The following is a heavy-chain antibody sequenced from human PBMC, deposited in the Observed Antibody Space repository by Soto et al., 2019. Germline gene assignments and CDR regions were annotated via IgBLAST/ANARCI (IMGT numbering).Heavy chain of an antibody. CDR2: IRSKADGVTT. J-gene: IGHJ4*02. CDR3: TTGFTFSKDY. D-gene: IGHD3-3*02. V-gene: IGHV3-15*01. CDR1: GFTFSDAW. Sequence: GSLRLSCAASGFTFSDAWMTWVRQAPGKGLEWVGHIRSKADGVTTDYAAPVKGRFTISREDSKNTLYLQMNSLKTEDTAVYYCTTGFTFSKDYWGQGTLVTVSS.